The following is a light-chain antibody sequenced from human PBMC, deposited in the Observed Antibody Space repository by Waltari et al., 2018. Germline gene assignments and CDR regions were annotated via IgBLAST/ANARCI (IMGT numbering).Light chain of an antibody. CDR2: DAS. CDR1: QSVSSY. J-gene: IGKJ4*01. V-gene: IGKV3-11*01. CDR3: QQRSNWPLT. Sequence: EIALTQFQATLSSSPGERATLACRASQSVSSYLAWYQQKPGQAPSLLIYDASDRATGIPARFSGSGSGTDFTLTISSLEPEDFAVYYCQQRSNWPLTFGGGTKVEIK.